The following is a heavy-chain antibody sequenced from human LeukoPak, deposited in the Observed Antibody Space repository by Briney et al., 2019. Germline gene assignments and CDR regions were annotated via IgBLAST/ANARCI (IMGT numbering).Heavy chain of an antibody. CDR2: ISSNGGST. CDR3: ARGYYDSSGSLLY. V-gene: IGHV3-64*01. J-gene: IGHJ4*02. Sequence: GGSLRLSCAASGFTFSSYAMHWVRQAPGKGLKYVSAISSNGGSTYYANSVKGRFTISRDNSKNTLYLQMGSLRAEDMAVYYCARGYYDSSGSLLYWGQGTLVTVSS. CDR1: GFTFSSYA. D-gene: IGHD3-22*01.